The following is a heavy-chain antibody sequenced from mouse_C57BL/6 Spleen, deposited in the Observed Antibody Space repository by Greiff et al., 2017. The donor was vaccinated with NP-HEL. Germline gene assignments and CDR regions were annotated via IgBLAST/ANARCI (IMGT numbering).Heavy chain of an antibody. CDR2: INYDGSST. Sequence: EVKLMESEGGLVQPGSSMKLSCTASGFTFSDYYMAWVRQVPEKGLEWVANINYDGSSTYYLDSLKSRFIISRDNAKNILYLQMSSLKSEDTATYYCARVPFYYGRDYFDYWGQGTTLTVSS. CDR1: GFTFSDYY. D-gene: IGHD1-1*01. V-gene: IGHV5-16*01. J-gene: IGHJ2*01. CDR3: ARVPFYYGRDYFDY.